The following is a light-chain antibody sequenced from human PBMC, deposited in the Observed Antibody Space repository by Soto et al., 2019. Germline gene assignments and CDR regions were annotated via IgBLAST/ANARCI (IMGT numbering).Light chain of an antibody. CDR2: DAS. CDR3: QQYGSSRT. V-gene: IGKV3-20*01. CDR1: QSVSSSY. Sequence: EIVLTPSPGTLSLSPGERAILSCRASQSVSSSYLAWYQQKPGQAPRLLIYDASNRATGIPDRFSGSGSGTDFTLTISRLEPEDSAVYYCQQYGSSRTFGQGTKVDIK. J-gene: IGKJ1*01.